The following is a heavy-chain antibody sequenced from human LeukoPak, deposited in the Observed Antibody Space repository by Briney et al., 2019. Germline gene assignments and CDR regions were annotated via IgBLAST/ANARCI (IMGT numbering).Heavy chain of an antibody. D-gene: IGHD6-19*01. CDR2: ISSSSSYI. CDR1: GFTFSSYS. CDR3: AREYSSGGAVMTRPLYMAV. Sequence: GGSLRLSCAASGFTFSSYSMNWVRQAPGKGLEWVSSISSSSSYIYYADSVKGRFTISRDNAKNSLYLQMNSLRAEDTAVYYCAREYSSGGAVMTRPLYMAVGGKGTTVTVSS. V-gene: IGHV3-21*01. J-gene: IGHJ6*03.